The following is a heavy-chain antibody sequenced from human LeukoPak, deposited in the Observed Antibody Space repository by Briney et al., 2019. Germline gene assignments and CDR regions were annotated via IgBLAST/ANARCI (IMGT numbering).Heavy chain of an antibody. Sequence: GGSLRLSCTASGFIFGDYGMSWFRQAPGKGLEWVGFIRSKAYGGTTEYAASVKGRFTISRDDSKSIAYLQMNSLKTEDTAVYYCTSGDSSGWYYFDYWGQGTLVTVSS. D-gene: IGHD6-19*01. CDR1: GFIFGDYG. CDR3: TSGDSSGWYYFDY. V-gene: IGHV3-49*03. J-gene: IGHJ4*02. CDR2: IRSKAYGGTT.